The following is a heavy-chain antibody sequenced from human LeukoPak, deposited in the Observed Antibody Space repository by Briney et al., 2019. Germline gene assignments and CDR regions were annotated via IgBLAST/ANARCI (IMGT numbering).Heavy chain of an antibody. Sequence: GGSLRLSCAASGFTFSSSGMNWVRQSPGKWLEWVAFIRSDGTNKYYADSVKGRFTISRDDSKNTLSLQMNSLTVEDTAVYYCARDLAWGAFDYWGQGTLVTVSS. CDR3: ARDLAWGAFDY. CDR2: IRSDGTNK. D-gene: IGHD7-27*01. CDR1: GFTFSSSG. V-gene: IGHV3-30*02. J-gene: IGHJ4*02.